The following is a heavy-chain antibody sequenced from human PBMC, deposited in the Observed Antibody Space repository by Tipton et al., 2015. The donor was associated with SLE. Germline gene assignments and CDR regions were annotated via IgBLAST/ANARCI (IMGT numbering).Heavy chain of an antibody. D-gene: IGHD6-19*01. J-gene: IGHJ4*02. CDR2: IYHSGST. Sequence: PGLVKPSETLSLTCTVSSGSISSSYWSWIRQPPGKGLEWIGYIYHSGSTNYNPSLKSRVTISVDTSKNQFSLKLSSVTAADTAVYYCARGNHRWLPFPFDYWGQGTLVTVSS. V-gene: IGHV4-59*01. CDR1: SGSISSSY. CDR3: ARGNHRWLPFPFDY.